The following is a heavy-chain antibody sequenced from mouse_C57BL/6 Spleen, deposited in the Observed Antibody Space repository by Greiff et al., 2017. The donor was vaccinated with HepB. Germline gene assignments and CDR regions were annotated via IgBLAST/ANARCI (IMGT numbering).Heavy chain of an antibody. Sequence: EVKLLESGAELVRPGASVKLSCTASGFNIKDDYMHWVKQRPEQGLEWIGWIDPENGDTEYASKFQGKATITADTSSNTAYLQLSSLTSEDTAVYYCTLYDGYYRAYWGQGTLVTVSA. CDR2: IDPENGDT. D-gene: IGHD2-3*01. V-gene: IGHV14-4*01. CDR1: GFNIKDDY. J-gene: IGHJ3*01. CDR3: TLYDGYYRAY.